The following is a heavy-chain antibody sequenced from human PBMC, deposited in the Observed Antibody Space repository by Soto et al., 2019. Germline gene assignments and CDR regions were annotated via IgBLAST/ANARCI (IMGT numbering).Heavy chain of an antibody. Sequence: PGGSLRLSCTTSGFTFGDYGISWVRQAPGKGLEWVGFIRSKTYGETTVYAASVKGRFIISRDNSKSIAYLQMNSLKTEDAALYYCSCGFCGSTTCYPYFESWGRGTLVTVSS. CDR1: GFTFGDYG. V-gene: IGHV3-49*04. CDR2: IRSKTYGETT. D-gene: IGHD2-2*01. CDR3: SCGFCGSTTCYPYFES. J-gene: IGHJ4*02.